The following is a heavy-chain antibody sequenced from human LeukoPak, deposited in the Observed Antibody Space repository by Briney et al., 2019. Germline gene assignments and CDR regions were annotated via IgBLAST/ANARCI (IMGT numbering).Heavy chain of an antibody. D-gene: IGHD6-19*01. J-gene: IGHJ3*02. CDR2: INPNSGGT. CDR1: GYTFTGYY. Sequence: ASVKVSCKASGYTFTGYYLHWVRQAPGQGLEWMGWINPNSGGTNYAQNFQGRVTMTRDTSISTAYLELSWLQSDDTAVYYCARMGVSSGWSTYAFDIWGQGTMVTASS. CDR3: ARMGVSSGWSTYAFDI. V-gene: IGHV1-2*02.